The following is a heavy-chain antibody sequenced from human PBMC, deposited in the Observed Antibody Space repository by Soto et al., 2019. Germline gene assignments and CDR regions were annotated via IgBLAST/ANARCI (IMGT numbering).Heavy chain of an antibody. Sequence: ASVKVSCKVSGYTLTELSMHWVRQAPGKGLEWMGGFDPEDGETIYAQKFQGRVTMTEDTSTDTAYMELSSLRSEDTAVYYCATVQDILTGYPAYYFDYWGQGTLVTVSS. J-gene: IGHJ4*02. V-gene: IGHV1-24*01. CDR1: GYTLTELS. CDR3: ATVQDILTGYPAYYFDY. D-gene: IGHD3-9*01. CDR2: FDPEDGET.